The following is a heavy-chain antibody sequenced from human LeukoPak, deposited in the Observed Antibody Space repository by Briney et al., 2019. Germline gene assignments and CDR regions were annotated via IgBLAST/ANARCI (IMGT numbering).Heavy chain of an antibody. J-gene: IGHJ4*02. CDR3: ARDSSGYYYLDY. CDR2: ICTSGST. CDR1: GGSISSYY. V-gene: IGHV4-4*07. D-gene: IGHD3-22*01. Sequence: SETLSLTCTVSGGSISSYYWSWIRQPAGKGLEWIGRICTSGSTNYNPSLKSRVTISVDKSKNQFSLRLSSVTAADTAVYYCARDSSGYYYLDYWGQGTLVTVSS.